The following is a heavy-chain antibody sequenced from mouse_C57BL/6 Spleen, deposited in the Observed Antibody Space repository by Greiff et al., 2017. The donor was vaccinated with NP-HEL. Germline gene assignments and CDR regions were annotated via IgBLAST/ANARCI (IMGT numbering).Heavy chain of an antibody. D-gene: IGHD1-1*01. J-gene: IGHJ2*01. V-gene: IGHV7-3*01. CDR1: GFTFTDYY. CDR3: ARGGYGSSYDY. CDR2: IRNKANGYTT. Sequence: EVHLVESGGGLVQPGGSLSLSCAASGFTFTDYYMSWVRQPPGKALEWLGFIRNKANGYTTEYSASVKGRFTISRDNSQSILYLQMNALRAEDSATYYCARGGYGSSYDYWGQGTTLTVSS.